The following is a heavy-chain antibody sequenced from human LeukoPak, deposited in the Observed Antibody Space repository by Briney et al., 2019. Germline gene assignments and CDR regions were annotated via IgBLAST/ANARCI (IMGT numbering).Heavy chain of an antibody. V-gene: IGHV4-61*02. CDR2: IYTSGST. D-gene: IGHD2-15*01. Sequence: SETLSLTCTVSGGSISSGSYYWSWIRQPAGKGLEWIGRIYTSGSTNYNPSLKSRVTISVDTSKNQFSLKLSSVTAADTAVYYCARDHWVEAAFDIWGQGTMVTVSS. J-gene: IGHJ3*02. CDR3: ARDHWVEAAFDI. CDR1: GGSISSGSYY.